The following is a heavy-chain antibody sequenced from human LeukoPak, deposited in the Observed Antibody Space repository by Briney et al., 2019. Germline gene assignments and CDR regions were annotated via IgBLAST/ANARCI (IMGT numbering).Heavy chain of an antibody. CDR1: GGTFSSYA. D-gene: IGHD2-15*01. CDR3: ARVGGYCSGGSCYLRPPYYMDV. Sequence: ASVKVSCKASGGTFSSYAISWVRQAPGQGLEWMGGIIPIFGTANYAQKFQGRVTITADESTSTAYMELSSLRTEDTAVYYCARVGGYCSGGSCYLRPPYYMDVWGKGTTVTVSS. J-gene: IGHJ6*03. CDR2: IIPIFGTA. V-gene: IGHV1-69*13.